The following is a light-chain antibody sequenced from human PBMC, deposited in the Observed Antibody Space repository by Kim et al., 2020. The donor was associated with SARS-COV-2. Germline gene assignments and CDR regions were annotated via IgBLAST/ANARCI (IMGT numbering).Light chain of an antibody. CDR1: QSVSSY. CDR3: QQRSNWPVT. V-gene: IGKV3-11*01. J-gene: IGKJ5*01. Sequence: VSPGERATLSCRASQSVSSYLAWYQQKPGRAPRLLIYDTSNRATGIPARFSGSGSGTDFSLTISSLEPEDFAVYYCQQRSNWPVTFGPGTRLEIK. CDR2: DTS.